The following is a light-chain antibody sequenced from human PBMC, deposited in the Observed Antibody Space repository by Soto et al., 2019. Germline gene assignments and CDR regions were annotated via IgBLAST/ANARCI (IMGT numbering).Light chain of an antibody. CDR3: QQHGVSPIT. J-gene: IGKJ3*01. CDR2: AAS. V-gene: IGKV3-20*01. CDR1: QRVSVNS. Sequence: EIVLTQSAGTLSLSPGEIATLSRRSSQRVSVNSLAWYQQLDGQAPRLLIYAASTTATGVPDRFSGTGSGTDFAHTIRRLETHDSAVYYCQQHGVSPITFGPGTKVHIK.